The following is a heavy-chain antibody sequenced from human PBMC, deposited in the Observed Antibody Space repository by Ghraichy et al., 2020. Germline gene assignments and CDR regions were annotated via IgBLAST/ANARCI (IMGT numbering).Heavy chain of an antibody. J-gene: IGHJ5*02. Sequence: GGSLRLSCAASGFTFSGSAMHWVRQASGKGLEWVGRIRSKANSYATAYAASVKGRFTISRDDSKNTAYLQMNSLKTEDTAVYYCTILPSTTLNWFDPWGQGTLVTVSS. CDR3: TILPSTTLNWFDP. CDR2: IRSKANSYAT. CDR1: GFTFSGSA. V-gene: IGHV3-73*01. D-gene: IGHD1-1*01.